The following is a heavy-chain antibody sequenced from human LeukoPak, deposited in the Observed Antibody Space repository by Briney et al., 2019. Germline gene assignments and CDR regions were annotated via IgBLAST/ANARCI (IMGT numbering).Heavy chain of an antibody. Sequence: PGGSLRLSCAASGFTFSSYGMHWVRQAPGKGLEWVAFIRYDGSNKYYADSVKGRFTISRDYSKITLYLQMNSLRAEDTAVYYCAKVVGYTVTNPFDYWGQGTLVTVSS. CDR2: IRYDGSNK. J-gene: IGHJ4*02. CDR1: GFTFSSYG. CDR3: AKVVGYTVTNPFDY. V-gene: IGHV3-30*02. D-gene: IGHD4-17*01.